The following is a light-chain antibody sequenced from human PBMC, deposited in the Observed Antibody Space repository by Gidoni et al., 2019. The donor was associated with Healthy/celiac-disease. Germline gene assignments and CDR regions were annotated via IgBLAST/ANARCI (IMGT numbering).Light chain of an antibody. J-gene: IGKJ3*01. CDR1: QRVSSSY. Sequence: EIVLTQSPGTLSLSPGERATLSCRASQRVSSSYLAWYQQKPGQAPRLLIYGASSRATGIPDRFSGSVSGTDFTLTISRLEPEDCAVYYCQQYGSSPPFTFGPGTKVDTK. V-gene: IGKV3-20*01. CDR3: QQYGSSPPFT. CDR2: GAS.